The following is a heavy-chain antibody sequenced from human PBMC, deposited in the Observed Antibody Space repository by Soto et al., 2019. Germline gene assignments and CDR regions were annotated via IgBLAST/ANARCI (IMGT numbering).Heavy chain of an antibody. Sequence: GGSLRLSCAASGFTFSSYSMNWVRQAPGKGLEWVSSISSSSSYIYYADSVKGRFTISRDNAKNSLYLQMNSLRAEDTAVYYCASPTFTSKNFDYWGQGTLVTVSS. CDR2: ISSSSSYI. D-gene: IGHD3-3*02. V-gene: IGHV3-21*01. CDR1: GFTFSSYS. CDR3: ASPTFTSKNFDY. J-gene: IGHJ4*02.